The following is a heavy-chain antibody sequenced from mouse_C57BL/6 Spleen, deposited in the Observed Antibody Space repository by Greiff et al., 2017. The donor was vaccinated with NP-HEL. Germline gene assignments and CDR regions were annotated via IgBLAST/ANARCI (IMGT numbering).Heavy chain of an antibody. CDR3: ARSSNYFDY. V-gene: IGHV1-7*01. CDR1: GYTFTSYW. CDR2: INPSSGYT. J-gene: IGHJ2*01. D-gene: IGHD5-1*01. Sequence: QVQLQQSGAELAKPGASVKLSCKASGYTFTSYWMHWVKQRPGQGLEWIGYINPSSGYTKYNQKFKDKATLTADKSSGTAYMQLSSLTYEDSAVYYCARSSNYFDYWGQGTTLTVSS.